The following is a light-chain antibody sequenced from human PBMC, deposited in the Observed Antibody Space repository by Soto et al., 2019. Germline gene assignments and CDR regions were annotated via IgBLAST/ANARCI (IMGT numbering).Light chain of an antibody. CDR2: GAS. CDR3: HQYGSSPRT. V-gene: IGKV3-20*01. Sequence: IGLTKSPVTLSLSPGEGASLSCRASQTITNDYLAWYQQRPGQAPRLLIYGASSRATGIPDRFSGSGSGTDFTLTISRLEPEDFAVYYCHQYGSSPRTFGQGTKVDIK. J-gene: IGKJ1*01. CDR1: QTITNDY.